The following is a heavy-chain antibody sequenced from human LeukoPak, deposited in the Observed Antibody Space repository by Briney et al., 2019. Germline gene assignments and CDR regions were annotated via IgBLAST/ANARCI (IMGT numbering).Heavy chain of an antibody. CDR1: GYTFTSYD. CDR3: ARVLGIAAAGFRYFQH. J-gene: IGHJ1*01. CDR2: MNPNSGNT. D-gene: IGHD6-13*01. Sequence: ASVKVSCKASGYTFTSYDINWVRQAPGQGLEWMGWMNPNSGNTDYAQKFQGRVTMTRNTSISTAYMELSSLRSEDTAVYYCARVLGIAAAGFRYFQHWGQGTLVTVSS. V-gene: IGHV1-8*01.